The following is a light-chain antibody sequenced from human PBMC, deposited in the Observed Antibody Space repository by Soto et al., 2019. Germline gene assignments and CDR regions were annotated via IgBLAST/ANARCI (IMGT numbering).Light chain of an antibody. CDR1: QSVSSN. Sequence: EIVLTQSPGTLSLCHGERATLSCRASQSVSSNLAWYQQKPGQAPRLLIYGASTRATGIPARFSGSGSGTEFTLTISSLQSEDFAVYYCQQYNNWPGTFGHGTKVDIK. CDR3: QQYNNWPGT. CDR2: GAS. J-gene: IGKJ1*01. V-gene: IGKV3-15*01.